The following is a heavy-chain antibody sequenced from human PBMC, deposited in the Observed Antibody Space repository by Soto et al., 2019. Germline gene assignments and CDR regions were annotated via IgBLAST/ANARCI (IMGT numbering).Heavy chain of an antibody. CDR1: GFTFTNAW. V-gene: IGHV3-15*07. CDR3: ATDSCSAVRCVPSDY. Sequence: GGSLRLSCAASGFTFTNAWINWVRQAPGKGLEWVGRIKSKIDGGTTDFAAPVKGRFAISRDDSQNMVYLQMTSLKIEDTAVYFCATDSCSAVRCVPSDYWGQGTLVTVSS. D-gene: IGHD2-15*01. CDR2: IKSKIDGGTT. J-gene: IGHJ4*02.